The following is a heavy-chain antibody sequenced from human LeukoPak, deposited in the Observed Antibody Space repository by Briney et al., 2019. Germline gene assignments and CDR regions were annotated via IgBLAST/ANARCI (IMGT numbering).Heavy chain of an antibody. CDR3: ARGRVPAAIRHPGLDY. J-gene: IGHJ4*02. CDR1: GGSFSGYY. V-gene: IGHV4-34*01. D-gene: IGHD2-2*01. Sequence: LETLSLTCAVYGGSFSGYYWSWVRQPPGKGLEWIGEINHSGSTNYNPSLTSRVTISVDTSKNQFSLKLSSVTAADTAVYYCARGRVPAAIRHPGLDYWGQGTLVTVSS. CDR2: INHSGST.